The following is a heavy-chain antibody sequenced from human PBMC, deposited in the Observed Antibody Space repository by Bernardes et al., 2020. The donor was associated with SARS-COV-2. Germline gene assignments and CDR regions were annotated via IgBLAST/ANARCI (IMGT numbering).Heavy chain of an antibody. CDR1: GFTFSSYA. CDR2: ISGSGGST. J-gene: IGHJ4*02. Sequence: GGSLRLSCAASGFTFSSYAMSWGRQAPGKGLGWVSAISGSGGSTYYADSVKGRFTISRDNSKNTLYLQMNSLRAEDTAVYYCASERGYSGYDQKTSFDYWGQGTLVTVSS. D-gene: IGHD5-12*01. V-gene: IGHV3-23*01. CDR3: ASERGYSGYDQKTSFDY.